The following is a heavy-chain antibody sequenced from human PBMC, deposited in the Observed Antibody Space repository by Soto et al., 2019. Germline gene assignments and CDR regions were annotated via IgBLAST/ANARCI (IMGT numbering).Heavy chain of an antibody. CDR1: GYTFTGYY. CDR3: ASGGGYCSGGSCEGLDI. Sequence: ASVKVSCKASGYTFTGYYMHWVRQAPGQGLEWMGWINPNSGGTNYAQKFQGWVTMTRDTSISTAYMELSRLRSGDTAVYYCASGGGYCSGGSCEGLDIWGQGTMVTVSS. CDR2: INPNSGGT. J-gene: IGHJ3*02. V-gene: IGHV1-2*04. D-gene: IGHD2-15*01.